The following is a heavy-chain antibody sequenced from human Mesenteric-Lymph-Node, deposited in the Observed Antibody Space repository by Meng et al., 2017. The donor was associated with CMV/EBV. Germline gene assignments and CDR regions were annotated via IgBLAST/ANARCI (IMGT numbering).Heavy chain of an antibody. Sequence: KVSGYTLTELSMHWVRQAPGKGLEWMGGFDPEDGETIYAQKFQGRVTMTEDTSTDTAYMELSSLRSEDTAVYYCATWKSAAAGDFDYWGQGTLVTVSS. D-gene: IGHD6-13*01. V-gene: IGHV1-24*01. CDR3: ATWKSAAAGDFDY. CDR2: FDPEDGET. J-gene: IGHJ4*02. CDR1: GYTLTELS.